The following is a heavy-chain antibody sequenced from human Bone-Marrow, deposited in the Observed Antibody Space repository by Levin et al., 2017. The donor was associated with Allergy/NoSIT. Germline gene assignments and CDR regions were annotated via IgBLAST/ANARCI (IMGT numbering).Heavy chain of an antibody. J-gene: IGHJ4*02. V-gene: IGHV7-4-1*02. CDR2: INTNTGNP. CDR1: GYTFTSYA. D-gene: IGHD3-10*01. CDR3: ARVPGGPDFGGRLTYYFDY. Sequence: GESLKISCKASGYTFTSYAMNWVRQAPGQGLEWMGWINTNTGNPTYAQGFTGRFVFSLDTSVSTAYLQISSLKAEDTAVYYCARVPGGPDFGGRLTYYFDYWGQGTLVTVSS.